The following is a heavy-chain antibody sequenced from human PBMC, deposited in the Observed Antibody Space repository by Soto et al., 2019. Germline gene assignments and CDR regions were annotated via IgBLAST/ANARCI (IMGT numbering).Heavy chain of an antibody. CDR1: GGSISSYY. CDR2: IYTSGST. Sequence: QVQLQESGPGLVKPSETLSLTCTVSGGSISSYYWSWIRQPAGKGLEWLGRIYTSGSTNYNPSLKSRVTMSVDTSKNQFALKLSSVTAADTAVYYCARDTMVRGVKAGFDPWGQGTLVTVSS. V-gene: IGHV4-4*07. J-gene: IGHJ5*02. D-gene: IGHD3-10*01. CDR3: ARDTMVRGVKAGFDP.